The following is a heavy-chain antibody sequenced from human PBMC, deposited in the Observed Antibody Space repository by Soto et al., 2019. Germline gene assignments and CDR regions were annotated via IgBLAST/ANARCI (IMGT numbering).Heavy chain of an antibody. Sequence: XETLLVTFIVSGCSGSSSNWWSWVRQPPGKGLEWIGESYHSGSTTYNPSLKSRATISVDKSENQFSLRLKSVTAADTAVYYCASVGSDYDNSGYYLHWGPGTLATVSS. V-gene: IGHV4-4*02. D-gene: IGHD3-22*01. CDR2: SYHSGST. CDR3: ASVGSDYDNSGYYLH. CDR1: GCSGSSSNW. J-gene: IGHJ1*01.